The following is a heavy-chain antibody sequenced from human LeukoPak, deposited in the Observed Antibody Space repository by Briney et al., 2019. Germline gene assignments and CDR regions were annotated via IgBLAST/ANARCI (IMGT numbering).Heavy chain of an antibody. V-gene: IGHV4-59*12. D-gene: IGHD3-22*01. CDR1: GGSISSCY. Sequence: SETLSLTCTVSGGSISSCYRSWIRQPPGKGLEWIGYIYYSGSTNYNPSLKSRVTISVDTSKNQFSLKLSSVTAADTAVYYCARDHSGYFPAFDYWGQGALVIVSS. J-gene: IGHJ4*02. CDR3: ARDHSGYFPAFDY. CDR2: IYYSGST.